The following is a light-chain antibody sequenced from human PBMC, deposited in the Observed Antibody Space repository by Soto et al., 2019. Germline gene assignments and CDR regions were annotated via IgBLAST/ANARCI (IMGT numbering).Light chain of an antibody. CDR3: SSYAGSNNPVV. V-gene: IGLV2-8*01. Sequence: QSALTQPPSASGSPGQSVTTSCTGTSSDVGGYNYVSWYQQHPGKAPKLMIYEVSKRPSGVPDRFSGSKSGNTASLTVSGLQAEDEADYYCSSYAGSNNPVVFGTGTKLTVL. CDR1: SSDVGGYNY. J-gene: IGLJ1*01. CDR2: EVS.